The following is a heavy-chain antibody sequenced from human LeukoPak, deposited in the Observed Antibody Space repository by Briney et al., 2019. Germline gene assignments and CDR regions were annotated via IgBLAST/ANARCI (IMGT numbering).Heavy chain of an antibody. J-gene: IGHJ5*02. V-gene: IGHV1-18*01. CDR3: ATEKIGWLDP. D-gene: IGHD5-12*01. Sequence: GASVKVSCKASGHTFSIYGITWVRQAPGQGLEWMGWISTYNGNTDYAEQFRGRISMSADTPTNTAYMELRSLRPDDTAIYYCATEKIGWLDPWGQGTLATVSS. CDR1: GHTFSIYG. CDR2: ISTYNGNT.